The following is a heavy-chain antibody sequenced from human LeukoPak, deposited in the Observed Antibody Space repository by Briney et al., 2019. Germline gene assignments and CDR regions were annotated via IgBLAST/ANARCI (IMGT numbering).Heavy chain of an antibody. CDR1: SGSISSSNYY. Sequence: SETLSLTCTVSSGSISSSNYYWSWIRQPAGKGLEWIGRISTIGITNYNPSLNSRVTISIDTSKNQFSLKLSSVTAADTAVYYCARDIPEGGEINWGQGTLVTVSS. V-gene: IGHV4-61*02. J-gene: IGHJ4*02. D-gene: IGHD1-14*01. CDR3: ARDIPEGGEIN. CDR2: ISTIGIT.